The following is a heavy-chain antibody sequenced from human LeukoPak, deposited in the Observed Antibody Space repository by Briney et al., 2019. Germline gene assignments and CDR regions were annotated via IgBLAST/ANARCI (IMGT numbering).Heavy chain of an antibody. CDR3: ARDLALGYCSSTSCPNYYYYYMDV. J-gene: IGHJ6*03. CDR1: GGSISSYY. D-gene: IGHD2-2*01. CDR2: IYTSGST. V-gene: IGHV4-4*07. Sequence: SETLSLTCTVSGGSISSYYWSWIRQPAGKGLEWIGRIYTSGSTNYNHSLKSRVTMSVDTSKNQFSLKLSSVTAADTAVYYCARDLALGYCSSTSCPNYYYYYMDVWGKGTTVTVSS.